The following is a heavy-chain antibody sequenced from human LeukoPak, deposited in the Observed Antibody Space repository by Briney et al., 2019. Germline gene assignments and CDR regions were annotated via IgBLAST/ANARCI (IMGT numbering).Heavy chain of an antibody. V-gene: IGHV4-59*01. CDR1: GGSISSYY. CDR3: ARTHYDFWSGYGYGMDV. CDR2: IYYSGST. D-gene: IGHD3-3*01. Sequence: SETLSLTCTVSGGSISSYYWSWIRQPPGKGLEWIGYIYYSGSTNYNPSLKSRVTISVDTSKNQFSLELSSVTAADTAVYYCARTHYDFWSGYGYGMDVWGQGTTVTVSS. J-gene: IGHJ6*02.